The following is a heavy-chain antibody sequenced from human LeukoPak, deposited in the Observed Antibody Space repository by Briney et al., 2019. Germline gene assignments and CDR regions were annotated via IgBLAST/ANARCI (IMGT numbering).Heavy chain of an antibody. CDR1: GFTFSDYY. D-gene: IGHD3-9*01. CDR3: ARQGRDILTGYLDY. Sequence: GGSLRLSCATSGFTFSDYYMSWIRQAPGKGLEWVSYISSSGTYTNSADSVKGRFTISRDYPKNSLYLQMSSLRAEDTAVYYCARQGRDILTGYLDYWGQGTLVTVSS. J-gene: IGHJ4*02. CDR2: ISSSGTYT. V-gene: IGHV3-11*03.